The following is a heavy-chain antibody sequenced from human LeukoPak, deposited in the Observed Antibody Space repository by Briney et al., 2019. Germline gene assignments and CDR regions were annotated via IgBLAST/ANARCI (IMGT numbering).Heavy chain of an antibody. V-gene: IGHV3-53*01. Sequence: GRSLRLSCAASGFTFSSYGMHWVRQAPGKGLEWVSVIYSGGSTYYADSVKGRFTISRDNSKNTLYLQMNSLRAEDTAVYYCARVGIYGDYVGYYYGMDVWGQGTTVTVSS. CDR2: IYSGGST. CDR1: GFTFSSYG. D-gene: IGHD4-17*01. CDR3: ARVGIYGDYVGYYYGMDV. J-gene: IGHJ6*02.